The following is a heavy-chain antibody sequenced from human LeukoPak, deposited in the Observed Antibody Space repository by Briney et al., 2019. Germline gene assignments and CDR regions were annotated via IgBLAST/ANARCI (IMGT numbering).Heavy chain of an antibody. CDR2: INPNSGGT. CDR1: GYTFTGCY. D-gene: IGHD3-3*01. V-gene: IGHV1-2*02. CDR3: AREVWSGYYEFYYFVY. Sequence: SSVKVSRKASGYTFTGCYMHWVRQAPGQGQEWMGWINPNSGGTNYAQKFQGRVTMTRDTSISTAYMELSRLRSDDTAVYYCAREVWSGYYEFYYFVYWGQGTLVAVSS. J-gene: IGHJ4*02.